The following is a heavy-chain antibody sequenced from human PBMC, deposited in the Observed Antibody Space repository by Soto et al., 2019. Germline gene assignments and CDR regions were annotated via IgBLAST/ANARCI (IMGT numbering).Heavy chain of an antibody. V-gene: IGHV3-30*18. CDR1: GFTFSSYG. CDR3: AKGEERYCSGGSCYGFLDY. D-gene: IGHD2-15*01. Sequence: GGSLRLSCAASGFTFSSYGMHWVRQAPGKGLEWVAVISYDGSNKYYADSVKGRFTISRDNSKNTLYLQMNSLRAEDTAVYYCAKGEERYCSGGSCYGFLDYWGQGTLVTVSS. J-gene: IGHJ4*02. CDR2: ISYDGSNK.